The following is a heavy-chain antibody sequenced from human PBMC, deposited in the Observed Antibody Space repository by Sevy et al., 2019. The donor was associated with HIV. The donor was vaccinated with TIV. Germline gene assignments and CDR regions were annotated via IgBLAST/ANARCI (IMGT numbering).Heavy chain of an antibody. Sequence: GGSLRLSCAASGFTFSSYSMNWVRQAPGKGLEWVSSISSSSSYIYYADSVKGRFTISRDNAKNSLDLQMNSLRAEDTAVYYCARVRGVSNYYYYYYMDVWGKGTTVTVSS. CDR1: GFTFSSYS. D-gene: IGHD3-10*01. CDR2: ISSSSSYI. V-gene: IGHV3-21*01. CDR3: ARVRGVSNYYYYYYMDV. J-gene: IGHJ6*03.